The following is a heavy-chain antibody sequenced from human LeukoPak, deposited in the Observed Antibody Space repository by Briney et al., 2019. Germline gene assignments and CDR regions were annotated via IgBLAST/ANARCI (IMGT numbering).Heavy chain of an antibody. D-gene: IGHD4-17*01. CDR1: GFTFSSYA. Sequence: GGSLRLSCAASGFTFSSYAMSWVRQAPGKGLERVSAISGSGGSTYHADSVKGRFTIYRDNSKNTLYPEMNSQTAEDTAVYYCAKDRRSNGDWGQGTLVTVSS. J-gene: IGHJ4*02. CDR3: AKDRRSNGD. CDR2: ISGSGGST. V-gene: IGHV3-23*01.